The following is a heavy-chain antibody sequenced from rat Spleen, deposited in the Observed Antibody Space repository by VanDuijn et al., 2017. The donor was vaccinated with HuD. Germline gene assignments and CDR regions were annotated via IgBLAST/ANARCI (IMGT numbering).Heavy chain of an antibody. CDR1: EFTFNYYW. V-gene: IGHV5-31*01. D-gene: IGHD1-12*02. CDR3: ARHYYDGTYFYGFAY. CDR2: ISPSGGNT. Sequence: EVQLVESGGGLVQPGRSLKLSCVASEFTFNYYWMTWIRQAPGKGLEWVASISPSGGNTYYRDSVKGRFTISRDNAENTQYLQMDSLRSEDTATYYCARHYYDGTYFYGFAYWGQGTLVTVSS. J-gene: IGHJ3*01.